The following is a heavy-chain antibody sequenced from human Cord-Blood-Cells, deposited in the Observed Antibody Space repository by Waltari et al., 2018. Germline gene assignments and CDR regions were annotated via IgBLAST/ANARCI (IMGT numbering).Heavy chain of an antibody. CDR1: GGTFSSYA. CDR3: ARLGDYGMDV. CDR2: MIPIFGTA. D-gene: IGHD3-16*01. V-gene: IGHV1-69*01. J-gene: IGHJ6*02. Sequence: QVQLVQSGAEVKKPGSSVKVSCKASGGTFSSYAISWVRQAPGQGLGWMGGMIPIFGTANYARRFQGRVTSTADESTSTAYMELSSLRSEDTAVYYWARLGDYGMDVWGQGTTVTVSS.